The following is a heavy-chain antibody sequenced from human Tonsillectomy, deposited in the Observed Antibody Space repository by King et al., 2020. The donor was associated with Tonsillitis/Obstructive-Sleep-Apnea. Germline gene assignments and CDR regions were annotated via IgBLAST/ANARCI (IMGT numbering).Heavy chain of an antibody. CDR1: GFTFSSYW. Sequence: VQLVESGGGLVQPGGSLRLSCAASGFTFSSYWMHWVRQAPGKGLVWVSRINSDGSSTSYADSVKGRFTISRANAKNTLYLQMNSLRAEDTAVYYCAREGATLHWYFDLWGRGTLVTVSS. J-gene: IGHJ2*01. V-gene: IGHV3-74*01. D-gene: IGHD4/OR15-4a*01. CDR2: INSDGSST. CDR3: AREGATLHWYFDL.